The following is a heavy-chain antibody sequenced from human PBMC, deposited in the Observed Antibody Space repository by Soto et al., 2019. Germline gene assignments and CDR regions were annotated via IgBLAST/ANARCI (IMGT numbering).Heavy chain of an antibody. CDR3: ARGHLDHDAFDM. CDR2: ISGSGGST. D-gene: IGHD2-2*03. Sequence: QLGGSLRLSCAASGFTFRSYAMTWVRQAPGKGLEWVSAISGSGGSTYYADSVKGRFTISRDNSKSTLYLQMNSLRAEDTAVYYCARGHLDHDAFDMWGQGTRVTVSS. V-gene: IGHV3-23*01. CDR1: GFTFRSYA. J-gene: IGHJ3*02.